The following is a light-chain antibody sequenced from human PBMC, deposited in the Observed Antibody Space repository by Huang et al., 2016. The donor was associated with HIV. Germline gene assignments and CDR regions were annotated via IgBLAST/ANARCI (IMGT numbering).Light chain of an antibody. CDR1: QNITTN. V-gene: IGKV3-15*01. J-gene: IGKJ3*01. CDR3: QQYNNRPRIT. Sequence: EIGMTQSPATLSVSPGESATLSCRASQNITTNLVWYHQKVGQAPRLLIYGASTRATDVQARFSGSGSGTEFTLTISSLQSEDFGIYYCQQYNNRPRITFGPGTKVD. CDR2: GAS.